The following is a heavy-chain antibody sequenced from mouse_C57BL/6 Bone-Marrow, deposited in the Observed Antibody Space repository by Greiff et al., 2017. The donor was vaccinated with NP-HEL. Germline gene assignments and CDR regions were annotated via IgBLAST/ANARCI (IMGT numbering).Heavy chain of an antibody. CDR3: ATYDYDGNFDV. D-gene: IGHD2-4*01. CDR1: GYTFTSYW. Sequence: QVQLQQSGAELAKPGASVKLSCKASGYTFTSYWMHWVKQRPGQGLEWIGYINPSSGYTKYNQKFKDKATLTADKSSSTAYMQLSSLTYEDSAVYDCATYDYDGNFDVWGTGTTVTVSS. J-gene: IGHJ1*03. CDR2: INPSSGYT. V-gene: IGHV1-7*01.